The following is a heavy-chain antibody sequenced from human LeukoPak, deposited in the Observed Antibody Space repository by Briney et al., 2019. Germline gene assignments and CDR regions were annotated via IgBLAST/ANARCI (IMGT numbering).Heavy chain of an antibody. D-gene: IGHD3-22*01. Sequence: PGGSLRLSCVASGFTFSSYWMHWVRQAPGKGLLWVSRIKSDGSTNYADSAKGRFTISRDNAKNTVSLQMNSLRAEDTGVYFCARAPSEIGGYYPEYFRHWGQGTLVTVSS. CDR1: GFTFSSYW. J-gene: IGHJ1*01. CDR3: ARAPSEIGGYYPEYFRH. V-gene: IGHV3-74*01. CDR2: IKSDGST.